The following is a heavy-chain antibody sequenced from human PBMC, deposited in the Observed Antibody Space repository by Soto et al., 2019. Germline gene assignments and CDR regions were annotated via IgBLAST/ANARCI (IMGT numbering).Heavy chain of an antibody. Sequence: GGSLRLSCAASKFTFSNYIMNWVRQAPGKGLEWVSYISSSGSTIYYADSVKGRFTISRDIAENSLYLQMNSLRDEDTAVYYCARGGFGEQTYYYYGMDVWGQGTTVTVSS. CDR3: ARGGFGEQTYYYYGMDV. D-gene: IGHD3-10*01. J-gene: IGHJ6*02. V-gene: IGHV3-48*02. CDR2: ISSSGSTI. CDR1: KFTFSNYI.